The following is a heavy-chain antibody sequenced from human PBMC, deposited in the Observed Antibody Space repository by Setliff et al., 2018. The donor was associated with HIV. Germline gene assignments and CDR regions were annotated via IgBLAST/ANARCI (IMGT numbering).Heavy chain of an antibody. V-gene: IGHV4-4*07. Sequence: PSETLSLTCTVSDSGTYYWSWIRQPVGKGLEWIGRVSSRGDTNYNPSLKSRVTMSVDTSKNQFSLKLTSVTASDTAVYYCARAAAGNTGPFDLWGQGSPVTVSS. CDR3: ARAAAGNTGPFDL. CDR1: DSGTYY. J-gene: IGHJ4*02. CDR2: VSSRGDT. D-gene: IGHD4-17*01.